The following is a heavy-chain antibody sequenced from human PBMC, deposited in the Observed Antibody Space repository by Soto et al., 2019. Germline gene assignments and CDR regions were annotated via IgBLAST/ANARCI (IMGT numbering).Heavy chain of an antibody. D-gene: IGHD6-19*01. CDR2: IYYSGST. V-gene: IGHV4-59*01. Sequence: SETLSLTCTVSGGSISSYYWSWIRQPPGKGLEWIGYIYYSGSTNYNPSLKSRVTISVDTSKNQFSLKLSSVTAADTAVYYCARDYSSSLSNPFDYWGQGTLVTVSS. J-gene: IGHJ4*02. CDR3: ARDYSSSLSNPFDY. CDR1: GGSISSYY.